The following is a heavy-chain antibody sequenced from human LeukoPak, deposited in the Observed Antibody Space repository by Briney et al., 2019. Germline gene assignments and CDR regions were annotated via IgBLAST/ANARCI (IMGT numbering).Heavy chain of an antibody. J-gene: IGHJ4*02. V-gene: IGHV3-23*01. CDR2: ISSRGDAT. Sequence: PGGSLILSCATSGFTFGNYAMSWVRQVPGRGLEWVATISSRGDATYIADSVKGRFTISRDNSKNSLHLQMNNVRAEDTAVYYCVKGPRPDITVAHTVENWGQGTLVTVCS. D-gene: IGHD6-19*01. CDR3: VKGPRPDITVAHTVEN. CDR1: GFTFGNYA.